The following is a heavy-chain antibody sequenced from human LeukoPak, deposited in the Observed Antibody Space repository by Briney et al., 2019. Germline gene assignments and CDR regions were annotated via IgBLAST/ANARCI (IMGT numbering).Heavy chain of an antibody. Sequence: PSQTLSLTCTVSGGSISSGSYYWSWIRQPAGKGLEWIGRIYTSGSTNYNPSLKSRVTISVDTSKNQFSLKLSSVTADTAVYYCARGSFFDYYDSSGYPDYWGQGTLVTVSS. CDR2: IYTSGST. CDR1: GGSISSGSYY. D-gene: IGHD3-22*01. V-gene: IGHV4-61*02. CDR3: ARGSFFDYYDSSGYPDY. J-gene: IGHJ4*02.